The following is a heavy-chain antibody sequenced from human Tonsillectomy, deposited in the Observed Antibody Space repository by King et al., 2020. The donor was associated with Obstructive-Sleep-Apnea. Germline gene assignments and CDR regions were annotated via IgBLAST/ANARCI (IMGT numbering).Heavy chain of an antibody. J-gene: IGHJ5*01. Sequence: VQLVESGGGVVRSGRSLRLSCAASGFSFSGYATHWVRQAPGGGLEWVAGICSDGSNKYLADSVKGRFTISRDNSRNTLYLQMNSLRAADTAVYYCARSRYGMVAVFDSWGQGTLVTVSS. CDR1: GFSFSGYA. CDR3: ARSRYGMVAVFDS. V-gene: IGHV3-33*01. CDR2: ICSDGSNK. D-gene: IGHD3-10*01.